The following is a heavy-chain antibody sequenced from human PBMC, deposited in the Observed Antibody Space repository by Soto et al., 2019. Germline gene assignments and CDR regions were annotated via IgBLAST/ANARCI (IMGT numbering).Heavy chain of an antibody. V-gene: IGHV3-30-3*01. CDR1: GFTFSSYA. J-gene: IGHJ2*01. Sequence: QVQLVESGGGVVQPGRSLRLSCAASGFTFSSYAMHWVRQAPGKGLEWVAVISYDGSNKYYADSVKGRFTISRDNSKNTLYLQMNSLRAEDTAVYYCARDGSSGYPVGWYFDLWCRGTLVTVSS. CDR3: ARDGSSGYPVGWYFDL. D-gene: IGHD3-22*01. CDR2: ISYDGSNK.